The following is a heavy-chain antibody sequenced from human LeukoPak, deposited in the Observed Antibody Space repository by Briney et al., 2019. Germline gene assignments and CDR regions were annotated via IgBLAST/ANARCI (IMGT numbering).Heavy chain of an antibody. CDR3: ARDVSYFDY. J-gene: IGHJ4*02. V-gene: IGHV3-30*04. CDR2: ISYDGSNK. CDR1: GFTFSSYA. Sequence: GGSLRLSCVASGFTFSSYAMHWVRQAPGKGLEWVALISYDGSNKYYADSVKGRFTISRDNSKNTLYLQMNSLRAEDTAVYYCARDVSYFDYWGQGTLVTVSS.